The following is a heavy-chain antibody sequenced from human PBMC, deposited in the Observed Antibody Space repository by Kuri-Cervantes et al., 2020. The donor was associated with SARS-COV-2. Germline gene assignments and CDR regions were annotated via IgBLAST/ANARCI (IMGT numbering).Heavy chain of an antibody. D-gene: IGHD1-26*01. CDR3: ARVGANVIRPENWFDP. CDR1: GGTFSSYA. Sequence: SVKVSCKASGGTFSSYAISWVRQAPGQGLEWMGGIIPIFGTANYAQKFQGRVTIAADESTSTAYMELSSLRSEDTAVYYCARVGANVIRPENWFDPWGQGPLVTVSS. J-gene: IGHJ5*02. CDR2: IIPIFGTA. V-gene: IGHV1-69*13.